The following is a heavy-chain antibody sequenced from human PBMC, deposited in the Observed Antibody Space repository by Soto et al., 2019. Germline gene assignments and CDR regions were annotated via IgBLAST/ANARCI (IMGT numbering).Heavy chain of an antibody. V-gene: IGHV4-34*01. CDR1: GGSFSGYY. J-gene: IGHJ4*02. Sequence: SETLSLTCAVYGGSFSGYYWSWIRQPPGKGLEWIGEINHSGSTNYNPSLKSRVTISVDTSKNQFSLKLSSVTAADTAVYYCGREPPTPFYFGSGIVGAGFPFAYWGQETLVTVSS. CDR2: INHSGST. D-gene: IGHD3-10*01. CDR3: GREPPTPFYFGSGIVGAGFPFAY.